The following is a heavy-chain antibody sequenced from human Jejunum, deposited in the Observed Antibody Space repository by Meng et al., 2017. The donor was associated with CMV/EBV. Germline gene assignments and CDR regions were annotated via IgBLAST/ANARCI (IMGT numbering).Heavy chain of an antibody. Sequence: CTASGDTPTAAFLFWMRQAPGQGPAWMGWINSHSGDTQYAQKFQGRVTMTRDTSISTVYMDLSSLRSDDTADYYCLTYTSSSHSFGPWGQGTLVTVSS. CDR2: INSHSGDT. V-gene: IGHV1-2*02. D-gene: IGHD6-6*01. CDR3: LTYTSSSHSFGP. J-gene: IGHJ5*02. CDR1: GDTPTAAF.